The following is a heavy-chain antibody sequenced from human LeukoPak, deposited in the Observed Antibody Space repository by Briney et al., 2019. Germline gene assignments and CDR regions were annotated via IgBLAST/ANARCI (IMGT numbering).Heavy chain of an antibody. J-gene: IGHJ4*02. CDR2: INGDWSTT. CDR1: GFTFSGYW. V-gene: IGHV3-74*01. CDR3: ARGRDGYNYRYFDY. D-gene: IGHD5-24*01. Sequence: PGGSLRLSCAASGFTFSGYWMHWVRQTPGKGLVWVSRINGDWSTTSYADSVKGRFTISRDNAKNTLYLQVNSLRAEDTAVYYCARGRDGYNYRYFDYWGQGTLVTVSS.